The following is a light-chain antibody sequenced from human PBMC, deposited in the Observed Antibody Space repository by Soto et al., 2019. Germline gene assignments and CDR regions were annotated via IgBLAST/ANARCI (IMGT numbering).Light chain of an antibody. J-gene: IGLJ3*02. CDR1: SSDVGGYNY. CDR2: EVN. Sequence: QSALTQPPSASGSPGQSVTISCTGTSSDVGGYNYVSWYQQHPGKAPKVMIYEVNKRPSGVPDRCSGSKSGNTASLTVSGLQAEDEADYFCKSYTGINNWVFGGGTQLTVL. CDR3: KSYTGINNWV. V-gene: IGLV2-8*01.